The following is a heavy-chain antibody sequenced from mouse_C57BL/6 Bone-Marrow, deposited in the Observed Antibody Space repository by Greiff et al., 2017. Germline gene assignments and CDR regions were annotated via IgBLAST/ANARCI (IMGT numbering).Heavy chain of an antibody. CDR2: ISSGGSYT. CDR1: GFTFSSYG. V-gene: IGHV5-6*01. Sequence: EVKLMESGGDLVKPGGSLKLSCAASGFTFSSYGMSWVRQTPDKRLEWVATISSGGSYTYYPDSVKGRFTIARDNAKNTLYLQMSSLKSEDTAMYYCARREVTTVVAPFDDWGQGTTLTVAS. J-gene: IGHJ2*01. D-gene: IGHD1-1*01. CDR3: ARREVTTVVAPFDD.